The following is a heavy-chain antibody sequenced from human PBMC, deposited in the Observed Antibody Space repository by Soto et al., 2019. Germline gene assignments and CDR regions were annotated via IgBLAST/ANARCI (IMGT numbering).Heavy chain of an antibody. V-gene: IGHV4-31*03. CDR2: IYYSGST. CDR1: GGSISSGGYY. Sequence: QVQLQESGPGLVKPSQTLSLTCTVSGGSISSGGYYWSWIRQHPGKVLEWIGYIYYSGSTYYNPSLKSRVTKSVATSTNRFSRKLSCVTAADTAAYYCARGVYDSGGNYYWGQGTLVTVAS. J-gene: IGHJ4*02. CDR3: ARGVYDSGGNYY. D-gene: IGHD3-10*01.